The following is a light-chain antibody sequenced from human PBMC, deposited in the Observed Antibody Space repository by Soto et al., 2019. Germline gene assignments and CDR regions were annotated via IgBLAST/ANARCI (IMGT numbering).Light chain of an antibody. Sequence: DIALTQSPATLSLSPGERATLSCRASQSVSSYLAWYQQKPGQAPRLLIYDASNRATGVPARFSGSGSGTDCTLTISSLEPEDFAVYYCQQRLSWPITLGQGTRLEI. CDR1: QSVSSY. CDR2: DAS. J-gene: IGKJ5*01. CDR3: QQRLSWPIT. V-gene: IGKV3-11*01.